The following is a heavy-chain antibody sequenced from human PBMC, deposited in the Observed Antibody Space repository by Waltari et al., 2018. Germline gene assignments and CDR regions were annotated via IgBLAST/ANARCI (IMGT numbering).Heavy chain of an antibody. V-gene: IGHV1-69*10. CDR1: GGTFSSYA. CDR3: ARGGRCGGDCSSPHYYYMDV. Sequence: QVQLVQSGAEVKKPGSSVKVSCKASGGTFSSYAISWVRQAPGQGLEWMGGIIPTLVKANYAQKFQGRGTITADKTTSTAYMELSSLRSEDTAVYYCARGGRCGGDCSSPHYYYMDVWGKGTTVTVSS. J-gene: IGHJ6*03. D-gene: IGHD2-21*01. CDR2: IIPTLVKA.